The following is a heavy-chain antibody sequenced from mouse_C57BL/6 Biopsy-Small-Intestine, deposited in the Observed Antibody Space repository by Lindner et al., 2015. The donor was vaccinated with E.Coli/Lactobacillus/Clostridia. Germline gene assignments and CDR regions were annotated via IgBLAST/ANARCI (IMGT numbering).Heavy chain of an antibody. D-gene: IGHD2-4*01. J-gene: IGHJ2*01. V-gene: IGHV1-26*01. CDR1: GYTFTDYY. Sequence: EVQLQESGPELVKPGASVKISCKASGYTFTDYYMNWVKQSHGKSLEWIGDINPNNGGANYNQKFKGKATLTVDKSSSTAYMELRSLTSEDSAVYYCARQLRLNYFDYWGQGTTLTVSS. CDR3: ARQLRLNYFDY. CDR2: INPNNGGA.